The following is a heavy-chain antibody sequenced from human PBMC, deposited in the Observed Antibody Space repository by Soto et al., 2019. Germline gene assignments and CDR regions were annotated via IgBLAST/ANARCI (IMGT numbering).Heavy chain of an antibody. V-gene: IGHV1-3*01. Sequence: ASVKVSCKASGYTFSRHGKHWVRQAPGQRLEWMGWINAGNGNTKYSQKFQGRVTITRDTSANTAYMELSSLRSEDTAVYYCARGGDLGYNYYYGMDVWGQGTTVTVSS. D-gene: IGHD6-25*01. J-gene: IGHJ6*02. CDR3: ARGGDLGYNYYYGMDV. CDR1: GYTFSRHG. CDR2: INAGNGNT.